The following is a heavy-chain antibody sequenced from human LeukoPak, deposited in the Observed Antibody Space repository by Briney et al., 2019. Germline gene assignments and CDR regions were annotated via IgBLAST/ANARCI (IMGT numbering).Heavy chain of an antibody. CDR2: ISTSSSYI. Sequence: PGGSLRLSCVASGFSFTSSHMTWVRQAPGKGLEWISSISTSSSYIYYAASVKGRFTISRDSAKNSLYLHMNSLRAEDTAVYYCARELEAFDIWGQGTMVTVSS. CDR1: GFSFTSSH. J-gene: IGHJ3*02. D-gene: IGHD1-1*01. CDR3: ARELEAFDI. V-gene: IGHV3-21*01.